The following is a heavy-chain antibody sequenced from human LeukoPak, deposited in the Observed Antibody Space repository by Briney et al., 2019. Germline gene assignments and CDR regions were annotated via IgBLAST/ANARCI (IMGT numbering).Heavy chain of an antibody. CDR1: GYTFTGYY. Sequence: ASVKVSCKASGYTFTGYYMHWVRQAPGQGLEWMGWINPNSGGTNYAQKFQGRVTMTRDTSISTAYMELSSLRSEDTAVYYCASSTTYYYDSSGYYLLDYWGQGTLVTVSS. V-gene: IGHV1-2*02. J-gene: IGHJ4*02. CDR3: ASSTTYYYDSSGYYLLDY. CDR2: INPNSGGT. D-gene: IGHD3-22*01.